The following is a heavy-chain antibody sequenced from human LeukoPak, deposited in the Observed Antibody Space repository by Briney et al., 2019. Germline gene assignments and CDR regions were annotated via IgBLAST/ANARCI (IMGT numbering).Heavy chain of an antibody. J-gene: IGHJ5*02. D-gene: IGHD3-22*01. CDR1: GGSISSYY. CDR2: IYYSGST. V-gene: IGHV4-59*01. CDR3: ARALHDSSGYWAHPGPFDP. Sequence: PSETLSLTCTVSGGSISSYYWSWIRQPPGKGLEWIGYIYYSGSTNYNPSLKSRVTTSVDTSKNQFSLKLSSVTAADTAVYYCARALHDSSGYWAHPGPFDPWGQGTLVTVSS.